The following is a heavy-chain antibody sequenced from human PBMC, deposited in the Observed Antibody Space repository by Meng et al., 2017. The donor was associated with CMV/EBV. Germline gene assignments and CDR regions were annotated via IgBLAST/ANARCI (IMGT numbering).Heavy chain of an antibody. CDR1: GGSISRGDYY. J-gene: IGHJ4*02. V-gene: IGHV4-30-4*08. CDR3: ARDNRRGGVDY. Sequence: QVQLQESGPGLVKPSQTLSLTRAVSGGSISRGDYYWSWIRQPPGKGLEWIGYIYYSGSTYYNPSLKSRVTISVDTSKNQFSLKLSSVTAADTAVYYCARDNRRGGVDYWGQGTLVTVSS. D-gene: IGHD3-3*01. CDR2: IYYSGST.